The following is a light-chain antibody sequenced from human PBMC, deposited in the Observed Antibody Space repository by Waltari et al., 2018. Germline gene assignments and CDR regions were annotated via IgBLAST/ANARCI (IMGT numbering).Light chain of an antibody. V-gene: IGKV3-20*01. CDR3: QQYGSSPRT. J-gene: IGKJ1*01. CDR2: GAS. CDR1: QSVTSSH. Sequence: EIVLTQSPGTLSLSPGESATLSCRASQSVTSSHLAWYQQKPGQAPRPLIYGASSRATAIPDRFSGSGSGTDFTLTISRLEAEDFAVYYCQQYGSSPRTFGQGTKVEIK.